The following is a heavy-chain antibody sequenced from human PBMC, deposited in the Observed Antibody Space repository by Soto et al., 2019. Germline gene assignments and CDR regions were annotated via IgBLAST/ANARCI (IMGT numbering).Heavy chain of an antibody. CDR3: ARDGREAYGMDV. CDR1: GGSISSHY. Sequence: SETLSLTCTVSGGSISSHYWSWVRQAPGKGLEWIGHIYHRGSTTYNPSLRSRSTISVDTSKNQFSLKLNSVTTADTAVYYCARDGREAYGMDVWGQGTKVTVSS. J-gene: IGHJ6*02. D-gene: IGHD1-26*01. CDR2: IYHRGST. V-gene: IGHV4-59*11.